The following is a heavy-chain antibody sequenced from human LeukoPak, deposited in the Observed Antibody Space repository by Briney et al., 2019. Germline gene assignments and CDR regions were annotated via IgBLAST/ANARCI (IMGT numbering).Heavy chain of an antibody. CDR3: ARGPMRSWFDP. V-gene: IGHV4-34*01. J-gene: IGHJ5*02. Sequence: PSETLSLTCAVYGGSFSGYYFTWIRQPPGKGLEWIGEINHSGSSNYNPSLKSRVTMSVDTSKNQFSLKLTSVTAADTAVYYCARGPMRSWFDPWGQGTLVTVSS. CDR2: INHSGSS. CDR1: GGSFSGYY.